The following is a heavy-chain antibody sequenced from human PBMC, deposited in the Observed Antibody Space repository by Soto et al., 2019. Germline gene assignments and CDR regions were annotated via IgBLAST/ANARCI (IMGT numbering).Heavy chain of an antibody. J-gene: IGHJ4*02. CDR3: ARESYDSSGYLDY. D-gene: IGHD3-22*01. Sequence: NPSETLSLTCAVSGGSISSGGYSGSWIRQPPGKGLEWIGYIYHSGSTYYNPSLKSRVTISVDRSKNQFSLKLSSVTAADTAVYYCARESYDSSGYLDYWGQGTLVTVSS. V-gene: IGHV4-30-2*01. CDR2: IYHSGST. CDR1: GGSISSGGYS.